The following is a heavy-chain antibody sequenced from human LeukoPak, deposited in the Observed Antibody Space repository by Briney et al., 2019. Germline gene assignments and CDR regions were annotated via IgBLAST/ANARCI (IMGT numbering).Heavy chain of an antibody. V-gene: IGHV3-23*01. Sequence: GGSLRLSCAASGFTFSPYAMTWVRLAPGKGLEWVSSINGRDGSTYYADSVKGRFTISRDNLKNTLFLQMNSLRVEDTAVYYCARHRGYCSSTSCYPYYFDYWGQGTLVTVSS. J-gene: IGHJ4*02. CDR2: INGRDGST. CDR1: GFTFSPYA. CDR3: ARHRGYCSSTSCYPYYFDY. D-gene: IGHD2-2*01.